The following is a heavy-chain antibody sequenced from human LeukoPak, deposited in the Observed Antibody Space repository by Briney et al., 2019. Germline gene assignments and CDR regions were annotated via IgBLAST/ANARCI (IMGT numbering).Heavy chain of an antibody. CDR1: GFTFSSYA. V-gene: IGHV3-23*01. CDR3: AKTTTGYSSGRFPGWPVDY. J-gene: IGHJ4*02. CDR2: IFGSGGST. Sequence: GGSLRLSCAASGFTFSSYAMYWVRQAPGKGLELVSGIFGSGGSTHYADSVKGRFTISRDNSKNTVYLQMNSLRAEDTAVYYCAKTTTGYSSGRFPGWPVDYWGQGTLVTVSS. D-gene: IGHD6-19*01.